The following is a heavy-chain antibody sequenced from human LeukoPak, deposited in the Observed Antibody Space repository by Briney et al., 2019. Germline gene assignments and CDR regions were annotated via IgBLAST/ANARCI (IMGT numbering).Heavy chain of an antibody. CDR2: ISYDGSNK. CDR1: GFTFSSYA. D-gene: IGHD5-18*01. J-gene: IGHJ6*02. Sequence: PGGSLRLSCAASGFTFSSYAMHWVRQAPGKGLEWVAVISYDGSNKYYADSVKGRFTISRDNSKNTLYLQMNSLRAEDTAVYYCAKRDTAMAYYYGMDVWGQGTTVTVSS. CDR3: AKRDTAMAYYYGMDV. V-gene: IGHV3-30-3*02.